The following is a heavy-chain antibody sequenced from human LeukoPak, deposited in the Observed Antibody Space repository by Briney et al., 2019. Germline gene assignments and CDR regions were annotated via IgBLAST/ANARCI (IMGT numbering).Heavy chain of an antibody. CDR3: VKELKVGETTVGFDH. CDR1: GFTFSSYS. V-gene: IGHV3-23*01. CDR2: IGRSAEYM. J-gene: IGHJ4*02. D-gene: IGHD1-26*01. Sequence: GGSLRLSCAASGFTFSSYSMTWVRQAPGKGLEWLSAIGRSAEYMYVADSVNGRFTVSRDNSKNRLDLQMNGLRAEDTAIYYCVKELKVGETTVGFDHWGQGTLVTVSS.